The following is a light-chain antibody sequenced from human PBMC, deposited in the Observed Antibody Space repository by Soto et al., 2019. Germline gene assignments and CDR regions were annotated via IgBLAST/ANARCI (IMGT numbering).Light chain of an antibody. V-gene: IGKV3-20*01. CDR3: QQYGTTFFT. CDR1: QSISSSY. CDR2: GAS. J-gene: IGKJ3*01. Sequence: EIVLTQSPRTLSLSPGETVTLSCRASQSISSSYVAWYQQKPGQAPRLLLYGASTRATDIPVRFSGRGSGTGFTLTISRLEPEDFAMYYCQQYGTTFFTFGHGTKLEIK.